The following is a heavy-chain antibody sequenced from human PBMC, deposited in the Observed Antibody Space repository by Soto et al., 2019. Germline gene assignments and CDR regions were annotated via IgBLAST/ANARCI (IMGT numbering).Heavy chain of an antibody. CDR2: IYYSGST. D-gene: IGHD1-1*01. CDR3: ARQDPTQLERCNAFDI. V-gene: IGHV4-59*01. Sequence: SETLSLTCTVSGGSISSYYWSWIRQPPGKGLEWIGYIYYSGSTNYNPSLKSRVTISVDTSKNQFSLKLSSVTAADTAVYYCARQDPTQLERCNAFDIWGQGTMVTVSS. CDR1: GGSISSYY. J-gene: IGHJ3*02.